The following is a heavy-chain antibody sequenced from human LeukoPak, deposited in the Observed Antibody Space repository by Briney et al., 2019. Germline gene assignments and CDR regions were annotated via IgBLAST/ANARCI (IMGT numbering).Heavy chain of an antibody. CDR2: IRYDGSNK. CDR1: GFTFSSYG. Sequence: GGSLRLSCAASGFTFSSYGMHWVRQAPGKGLEWVAFIRYDGSNKYYADSVKGRFTISRDNSKNTLYLQMNSLRAEDTAVYYCAAPKLMVRGVFDYWGQGTLVTVSS. V-gene: IGHV3-30*02. J-gene: IGHJ4*02. CDR3: AAPKLMVRGVFDY. D-gene: IGHD3-10*01.